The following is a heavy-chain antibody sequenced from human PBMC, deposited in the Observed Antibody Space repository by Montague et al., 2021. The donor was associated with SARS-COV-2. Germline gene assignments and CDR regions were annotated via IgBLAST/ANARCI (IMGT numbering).Heavy chain of an antibody. J-gene: IGHJ4*02. CDR3: ARDPRYSLSWSFDY. D-gene: IGHD6-13*01. CDR1: GDSVAELSGG. CDR2: PYYRTKWYY. V-gene: IGHV6-1*01. Sequence: CAISGDSVAELSGGSDWNTHAPSTHLELLCSPYYRTKWYYDYAVSVKSRMTISPDTSKNQFSLQLSSVTPEDRAVYYCARDPRYSLSWSFDYWGQGTLVTVSS.